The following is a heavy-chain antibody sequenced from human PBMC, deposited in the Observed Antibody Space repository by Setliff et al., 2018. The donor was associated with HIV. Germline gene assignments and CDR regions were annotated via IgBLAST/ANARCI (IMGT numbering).Heavy chain of an antibody. V-gene: IGHV4-34*01. D-gene: IGHD1-1*01. CDR2: MNESGNT. J-gene: IGHJ4*02. CDR1: GESLSDYY. Sequence: ASETLSLTCAVYGESLSDYYWTWIRQSPERGLEWLGEMNESGNTNYNPSLNNRVTISLDTSKNQFSLILDSVTAADTALYYCARDFKKGRLPSYFDYWGQGSLVTVSS. CDR3: ARDFKKGRLPSYFDY.